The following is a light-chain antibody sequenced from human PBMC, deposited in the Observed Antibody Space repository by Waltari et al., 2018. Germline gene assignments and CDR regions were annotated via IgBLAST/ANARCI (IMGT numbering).Light chain of an antibody. CDR1: SSDVGGYSY. CDR2: DVS. V-gene: IGLV2-14*03. J-gene: IGLJ2*01. CDR3: GSYRTGSIVV. Sequence: QSDLTQPASVSGSPGQSITISCTGTSSDVGGYSYVSWYQQQSDKAPKLVIYDVSSRPSGVSNRFSGSKSGNTASLTISGLQAEDEADYYCGSYRTGSIVVFGGGTKVTVL.